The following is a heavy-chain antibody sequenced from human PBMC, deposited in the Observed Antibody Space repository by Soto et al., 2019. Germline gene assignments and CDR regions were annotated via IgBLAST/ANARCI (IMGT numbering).Heavy chain of an antibody. Sequence: PGGSLRLSCAASGFTFSDYYMSWIRQAPGKGLEWVSYISSSSSYTNYADSVKGRFTISRDNAKNSLYLQMNSLRAEDTAVYYCAREGYCSGGSCTPYDYGMDVWGQGTTVTVSS. J-gene: IGHJ6*02. CDR3: AREGYCSGGSCTPYDYGMDV. D-gene: IGHD2-15*01. CDR2: ISSSSSYT. CDR1: GFTFSDYY. V-gene: IGHV3-11*06.